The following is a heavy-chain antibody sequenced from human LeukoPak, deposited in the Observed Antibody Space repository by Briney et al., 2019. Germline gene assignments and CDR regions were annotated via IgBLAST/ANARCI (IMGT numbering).Heavy chain of an antibody. V-gene: IGHV3-23*01. Sequence: GGSLRLSCAASGFTFTNYAMNWVRQAPGKGLEWVSTISGGGGSTYYADSVKGRFTISRDNSKNTLYLQMNSLRAEDTAVYYCAKLEFGDYDSPVDYWGQGTLVTVSS. CDR2: ISGGGGST. CDR3: AKLEFGDYDSPVDY. CDR1: GFTFTNYA. J-gene: IGHJ4*02. D-gene: IGHD4-17*01.